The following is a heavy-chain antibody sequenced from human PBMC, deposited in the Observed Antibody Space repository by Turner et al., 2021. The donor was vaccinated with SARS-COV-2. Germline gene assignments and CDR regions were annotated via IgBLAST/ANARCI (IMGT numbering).Heavy chain of an antibody. CDR3: ATGYQLRVNWFDP. D-gene: IGHD2-2*01. CDR1: GYTLTELS. V-gene: IGHV1-24*01. Sequence: QVQLVQSGAEVKKPGASVKVSCNLSGYTLTELSMYWVRQAPGKGLEWMGGFDPEDGETIYAQKFQGRVTMTEDTSTDTAYMELSSLRSEDTAAYYCATGYQLRVNWFDPWGQGTLVTVSS. J-gene: IGHJ5*02. CDR2: FDPEDGET.